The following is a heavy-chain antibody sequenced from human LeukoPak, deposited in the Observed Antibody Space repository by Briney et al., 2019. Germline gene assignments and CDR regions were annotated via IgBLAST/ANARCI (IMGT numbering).Heavy chain of an antibody. J-gene: IGHJ4*02. CDR3: AKDGWSDNSNVFFD. Sequence: PGGSLRLSCAASGFTFSSYAMSWVRQAPGKGLEWVSAISGSGGSTYYADAVKGRFTISRDNSKNTLYLQMNSLRAENTAVYYWAKDGWSDNSNVFFDCGQGRLVTVSS. V-gene: IGHV3-23*01. D-gene: IGHD1-1*01. CDR2: ISGSGGST. CDR1: GFTFSSYA.